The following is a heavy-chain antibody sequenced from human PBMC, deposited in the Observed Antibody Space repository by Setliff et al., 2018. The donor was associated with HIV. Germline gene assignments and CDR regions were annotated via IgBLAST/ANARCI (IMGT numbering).Heavy chain of an antibody. V-gene: IGHV4-61*02. D-gene: IGHD3-16*01. CDR3: ARDWAAPYYYGMDV. J-gene: IGHJ6*02. CDR1: GDSVTSDSYY. CDR2: IYFSGST. Sequence: KPSETLSLTCTVSGDSVTSDSYYWNWIRQPAGKTLEWIGRIYFSGSTNYNPSLKSRVTISIDTSKNQLSLKLSSVTAADTAVYYCARDWAAPYYYGMDVWGQGTTVTVSS.